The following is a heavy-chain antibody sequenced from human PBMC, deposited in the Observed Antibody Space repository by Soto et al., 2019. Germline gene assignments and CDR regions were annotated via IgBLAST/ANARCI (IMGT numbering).Heavy chain of an antibody. CDR1: GFTFSTFA. V-gene: IGHV3-48*01. J-gene: IGHJ5*02. Sequence: GGSLRLSCAAPGFTFSTFALGWVRQAPGKGLEWVSYISSSSSTIYYADSVKGRFTISRDNAKNSLYLQMNSLRAEDTAVYYCARGWFDPWGQGTLVTVSS. CDR2: ISSSSSTI. CDR3: ARGWFDP.